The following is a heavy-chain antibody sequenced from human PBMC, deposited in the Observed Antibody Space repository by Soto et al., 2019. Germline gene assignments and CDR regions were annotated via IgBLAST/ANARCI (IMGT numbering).Heavy chain of an antibody. CDR3: ARGPGIAAAGSYYFDD. D-gene: IGHD6-13*01. J-gene: IGHJ4*02. CDR1: GGTFSSYA. V-gene: IGHV1-69*13. Sequence: SVKVSCKASGGTFSSYAISWVRQAPGQGLEWMGGIIPIFGTANYAQKFQGRVTITADESTSTAYMELSSLRSEDTAVYYCARGPGIAAAGSYYFDDWGQGTLVTVSS. CDR2: IIPIFGTA.